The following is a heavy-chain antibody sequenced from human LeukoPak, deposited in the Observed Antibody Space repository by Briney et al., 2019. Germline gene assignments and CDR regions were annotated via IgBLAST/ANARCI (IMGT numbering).Heavy chain of an antibody. CDR3: ARSPAAAGTGPFDY. CDR1: GGTFSSYA. Sequence: SVKVSCKASGGTFSSYAISWVRQAPGQGLEWMGGIIPIFGTANYAQKFQGRVTITADESTSTAYMELSSLRSEDTAVYYCARSPAAAGTGPFDYWGQGTLVTVSS. CDR2: IIPIFGTA. J-gene: IGHJ4*02. D-gene: IGHD6-13*01. V-gene: IGHV1-69*13.